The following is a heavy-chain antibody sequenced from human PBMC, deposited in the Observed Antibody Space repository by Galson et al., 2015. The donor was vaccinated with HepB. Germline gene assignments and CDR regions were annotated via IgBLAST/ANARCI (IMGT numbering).Heavy chain of an antibody. D-gene: IGHD6-19*01. V-gene: IGHV1-8*01. J-gene: IGHJ4*02. CDR1: GYTFTSYD. CDR2: MNPNSGNT. CDR3: ARGLASSGWERYDY. Sequence: SVKVSCKASGYTFTSYDINWVRQATGQGLEWMGWMNPNSGNTGYAQKFQGRVTMTRNTSISTAYMELSSLRSEDTAVYYCARGLASSGWERYDYWGQGTLVTVSS.